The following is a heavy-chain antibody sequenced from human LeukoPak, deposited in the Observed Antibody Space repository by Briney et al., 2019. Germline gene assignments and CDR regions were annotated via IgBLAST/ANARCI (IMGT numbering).Heavy chain of an antibody. CDR1: GGSFSGYY. V-gene: IGHV4-34*01. Sequence: SETLSLTCAVYGGSFSGYYWSWIRQPPGKGLEWIGEINHSGSTNYNPSLKSRVTISVDTSKNQFSLKLSSVSAADTAVYYCARQGLNMPLYSSSWLNYYYYYMDVWGKGTTVTVSS. CDR2: INHSGST. D-gene: IGHD6-13*01. J-gene: IGHJ6*03. CDR3: ARQGLNMPLYSSSWLNYYYYYMDV.